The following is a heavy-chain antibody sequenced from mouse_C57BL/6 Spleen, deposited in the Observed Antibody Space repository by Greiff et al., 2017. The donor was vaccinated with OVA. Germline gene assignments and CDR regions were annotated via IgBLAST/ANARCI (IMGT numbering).Heavy chain of an antibody. Sequence: VQLVESGAELARPGASVKLSCKASGYTFTSYGISWVKQRTGQGLEWIGEIYPRSGNTYYNEKFKGKATLTADKSSSTAYMELRSLTSEDSAVYFCARSGTQAWFAYWGQGTLVTVSA. CDR3: ARSGTQAWFAY. J-gene: IGHJ3*01. D-gene: IGHD3-1*01. V-gene: IGHV1-81*01. CDR2: IYPRSGNT. CDR1: GYTFTSYG.